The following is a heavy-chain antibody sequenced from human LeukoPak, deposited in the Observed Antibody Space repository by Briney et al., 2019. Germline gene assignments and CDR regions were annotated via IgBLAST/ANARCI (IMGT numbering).Heavy chain of an antibody. J-gene: IGHJ4*02. CDR1: GGSISSGSYY. CDR3: ARDHLYYYDSSGGLDY. D-gene: IGHD3-22*01. CDR2: IYTSGST. Sequence: SETLSLTCTVSGGSISSGSYYWSWIRQPAGKGLEWIGRIYTSGSTNYNPSLKSRVTISVDTSKNQFSLKLSSVTAADTAVYYCARDHLYYYDSSGGLDYWGQGTLATVSS. V-gene: IGHV4-61*02.